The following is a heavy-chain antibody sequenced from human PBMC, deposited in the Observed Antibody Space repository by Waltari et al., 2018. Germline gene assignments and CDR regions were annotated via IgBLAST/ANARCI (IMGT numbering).Heavy chain of an antibody. V-gene: IGHV3-30*02. CDR1: GFTFNKNN. J-gene: IGHJ3*01. CDR3: AKDSGSGGYAFDV. CDR2: ILYDGSDD. D-gene: IGHD1-26*01. Sequence: QMYLVESGGTVVQPGTSLTLYCAASGFTFNKNNMHWVRQAPGKGLEWVSFILYDGSDDSYADSVKGRFTISRDNSKHTIFLQMIGLKVEDTAVYFCAKDSGSGGYAFDVWGQGTMVTVSS.